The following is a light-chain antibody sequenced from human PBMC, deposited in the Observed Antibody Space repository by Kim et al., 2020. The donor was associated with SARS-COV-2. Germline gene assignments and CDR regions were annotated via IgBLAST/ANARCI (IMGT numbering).Light chain of an antibody. CDR1: QSVSNF. CDR3: QQRNDGFT. J-gene: IGKJ3*01. Sequence: YVSQRERATRTGRASQSVSNFLAWYQQKPDQAPRLLIYDVSNRATGVPTRFSGSVSGTDFNLTISSLEPEDFAVYYCQQRNDGFTFGPGTKVDIK. V-gene: IGKV3-11*01. CDR2: DVS.